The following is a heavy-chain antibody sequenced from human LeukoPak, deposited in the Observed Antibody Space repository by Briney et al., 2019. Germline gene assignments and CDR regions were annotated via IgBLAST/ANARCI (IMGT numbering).Heavy chain of an antibody. CDR2: INHSGNN. CDR3: ARVAGIALAGFNY. V-gene: IGHV4-34*01. Sequence: PSETLSLTCGVYGGPLSGYYWSWIRQPPGKGLEWIGEINHSGNNNYNPSLKRPLTVSSDTCRSRFSLRLSSVTAADTAVYYGARVAGIALAGFNYWGQGTLVTVS. CDR1: GGPLSGYY. D-gene: IGHD6-19*01. J-gene: IGHJ4*02.